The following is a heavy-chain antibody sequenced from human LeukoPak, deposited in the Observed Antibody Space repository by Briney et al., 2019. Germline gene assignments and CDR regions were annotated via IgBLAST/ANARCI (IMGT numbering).Heavy chain of an antibody. CDR3: AKEDYSSSFDY. CDR2: IWYGGSNK. D-gene: IGHD4-11*01. J-gene: IGHJ4*02. CDR1: GFTFSTYW. V-gene: IGHV3-30*02. Sequence: PGGSLRLSCAASGFTFSTYWMHWVRQAPGKGLEWVAVIWYGGSNKYYADSVKGRFTISRDNSKNTPYLQMNSLRAEDTAVYYCAKEDYSSSFDYWGQGTLVTVSS.